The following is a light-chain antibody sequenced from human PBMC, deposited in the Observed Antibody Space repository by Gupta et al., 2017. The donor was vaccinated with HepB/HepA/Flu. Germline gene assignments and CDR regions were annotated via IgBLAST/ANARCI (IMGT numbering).Light chain of an antibody. CDR3: QYYYMSSI. Sequence: DIQMTQSPSTLSASVGDRVTITCRASQNINNNWLAWYQQKPGKAPKLLIYTASKLQSGVPSRFSGSGSETEFTLTSSRRQTDDFAIYYVQYYYMSSIFGQGTKLEIK. V-gene: IGKV1-5*03. J-gene: IGKJ2*02. CDR2: TAS. CDR1: QNINNNW.